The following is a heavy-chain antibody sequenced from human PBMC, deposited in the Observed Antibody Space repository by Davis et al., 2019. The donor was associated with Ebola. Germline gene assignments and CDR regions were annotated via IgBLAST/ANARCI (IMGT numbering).Heavy chain of an antibody. CDR3: AREGRVGSGSFDY. V-gene: IGHV3-23*01. Sequence: GESLKISCAASGFTFSSYAMSWVRQAPGKGLEWVSAISGSGGSTYYADSVKGRFTISRDNSKNTLYLQMNSLRAEDTAVYYCAREGRVGSGSFDYWGQGTLVTVSS. D-gene: IGHD3-10*01. J-gene: IGHJ4*02. CDR1: GFTFSSYA. CDR2: ISGSGGST.